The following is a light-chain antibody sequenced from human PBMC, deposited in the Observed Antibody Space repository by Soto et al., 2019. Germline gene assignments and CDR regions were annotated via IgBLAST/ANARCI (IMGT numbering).Light chain of an antibody. J-gene: IGKJ1*01. Sequence: EILLTQSPGTLSLSPGERATLSCRASQSVSSSYLAWQQQTRGQAPRLLIYGASSRATGTPDRFSGRCSGTDLTLTSSRLQPEDVAVYYCQQYSSSLRAFGQGTKVEIK. CDR3: QQYSSSLRA. CDR1: QSVSSSY. V-gene: IGKV3-20*01. CDR2: GAS.